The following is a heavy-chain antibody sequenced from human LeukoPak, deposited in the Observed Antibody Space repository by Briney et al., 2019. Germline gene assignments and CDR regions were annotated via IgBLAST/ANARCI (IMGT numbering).Heavy chain of an antibody. CDR3: ARAARYCTNGVCSYYFDY. J-gene: IGHJ4*02. D-gene: IGHD2-8*01. Sequence: ASVKVSCKASGYTFTSYDINWVRQATGQGLEWMGWMNPNSGNTGYAQKFQGRVTMTRNTSVSTAYMELSSLRSEDTAVYYCARAARYCTNGVCSYYFDYWGQGTLVTVSS. CDR2: MNPNSGNT. V-gene: IGHV1-8*01. CDR1: GYTFTSYD.